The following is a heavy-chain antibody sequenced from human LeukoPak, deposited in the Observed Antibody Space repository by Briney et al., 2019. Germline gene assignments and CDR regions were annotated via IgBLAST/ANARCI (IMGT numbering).Heavy chain of an antibody. V-gene: IGHV3-23*01. CDR1: GFTFSSYA. CDR2: IRDSGSST. J-gene: IGHJ4*02. CDR3: AKYGPQDSGSSHFDY. D-gene: IGHD1-26*01. Sequence: GGSLRPSCAASGFTFSSYAMSWVRQAPGKGLEWVSAIRDSGSSTHYADSVKGRFTTSRDNSKNTPFLQMNSLRAEDTAIYYCAKYGPQDSGSSHFDYWGQGALVTVSS.